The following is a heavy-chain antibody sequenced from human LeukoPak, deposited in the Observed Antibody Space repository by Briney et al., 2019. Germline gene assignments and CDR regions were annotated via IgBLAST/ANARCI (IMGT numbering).Heavy chain of an antibody. Sequence: GGSLRLSCVASGFSFDSYWMNWVRQAPGRGLEWVANINHDATEKYYVDSVKGRFTISRDNAKNSLYLHMNSLRVEDTAIYYCARDYVWGSSESDYWGQGTLVTVSS. V-gene: IGHV3-7*01. D-gene: IGHD7-27*01. CDR3: ARDYVWGSSESDY. CDR2: INHDATEK. CDR1: GFSFDSYW. J-gene: IGHJ4*02.